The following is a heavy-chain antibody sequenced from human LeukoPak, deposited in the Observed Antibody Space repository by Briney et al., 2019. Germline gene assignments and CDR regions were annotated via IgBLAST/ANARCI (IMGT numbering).Heavy chain of an antibody. CDR2: MNPNSGNT. V-gene: IGHV1-8*03. J-gene: IGHJ4*02. D-gene: IGHD3-3*01. Sequence: ASVKVSCKASGYTFTSYDINWVRQATGQGLEWMGWMNPNSGNTGYAQKFQGRVTITRNTSISTAYMELSSLRSEDTAVYYCARSPTTHYDFWSGYLGYWGQGTLVTVSS. CDR3: ARSPTTHYDFWSGYLGY. CDR1: GYTFTSYD.